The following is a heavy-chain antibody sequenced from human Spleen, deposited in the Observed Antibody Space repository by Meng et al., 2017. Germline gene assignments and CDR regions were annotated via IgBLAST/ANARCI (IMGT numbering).Heavy chain of an antibody. CDR2: INHSGST. V-gene: IGHV4-34*01. CDR1: GGSFSVHY. CDR3: ARERRDY. J-gene: IGHJ4*02. Sequence: QVQLQQWGAGLLKPSETLSLTCAINGGSFSVHYWSWIRQPPGKGLEXIGEINHSGSTNYNPSLKSRVTISVDTSKNQFSLNLSPVTAADTAVYYCARERRDYWGQGTLVTVSS.